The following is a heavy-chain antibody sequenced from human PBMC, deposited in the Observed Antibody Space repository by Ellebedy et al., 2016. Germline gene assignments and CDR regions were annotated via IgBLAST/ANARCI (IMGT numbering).Heavy chain of an antibody. CDR3: AKARGDGYFDL. J-gene: IGHJ2*01. V-gene: IGHV3-48*02. Sequence: GGSLRLXXIVSGFTFTSYSMKWVRQTPGKGLEWVSYISPSSGSTIYYADSVKGRFTISRDNAKNSVYLQMNSLRDEDTAVYYCAKARGDGYFDLWGRGTLVTVSS. D-gene: IGHD3-10*01. CDR1: GFTFTSYS. CDR2: ISPSSGSTI.